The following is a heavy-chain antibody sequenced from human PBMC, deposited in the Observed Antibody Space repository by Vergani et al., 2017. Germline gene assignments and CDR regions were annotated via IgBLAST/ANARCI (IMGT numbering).Heavy chain of an antibody. CDR2: IKRKTDGGTT. J-gene: IGHJ5*02. V-gene: IGHV3-15*07. CDR1: GFTFSNAW. CDR3: TTPAYDYGDYVA. Sequence: EVQLVESGGGLEKPGGSLRLSCAASGFTFSNAWMNWVRQAPGEGREWVGRIKRKTDGGTTDYAAPVQGRFTSSREYSKNTLYLQMNSLKTEDTAVYYCTTPAYDYGDYVAWGQGTLVTVSS. D-gene: IGHD4-17*01.